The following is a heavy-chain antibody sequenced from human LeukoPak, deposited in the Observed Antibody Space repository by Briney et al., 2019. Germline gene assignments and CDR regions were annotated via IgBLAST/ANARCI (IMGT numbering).Heavy chain of an antibody. CDR1: GYTFTQDG. V-gene: IGHV1-18*01. D-gene: IGHD1-1*01. Sequence: GAAVKVSCTASGYTFTQDGISWVRQAPGQGLEWMGWIAPYDGHTDYALKFEGRVTMTTDTSTSTAFMELRSLRSDDTAVYFCTRAHLQLWLGDDYYYYMDVWGKGTTVTVPS. J-gene: IGHJ6*03. CDR3: TRAHLQLWLGDDYYYYMDV. CDR2: IAPYDGHT.